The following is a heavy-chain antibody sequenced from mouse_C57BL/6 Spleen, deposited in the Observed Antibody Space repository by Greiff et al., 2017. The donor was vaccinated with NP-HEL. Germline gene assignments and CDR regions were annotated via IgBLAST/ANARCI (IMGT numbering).Heavy chain of an antibody. D-gene: IGHD2-2*01. J-gene: IGHJ1*03. CDR2: ISSGSSTI. V-gene: IGHV5-17*01. CDR1: GFTFSDYG. CDR3: ARTDGYDGYFDV. Sequence: EVKLVESGGGLVKPGGSLKLSCAASGFTFSDYGMHWVRQAPEKGLEWVAYISSGSSTIYYADTVKGRFTISRDNAKNTLFLQMTSLRSEDTAMYYCARTDGYDGYFDVWGTGTTVTVSS.